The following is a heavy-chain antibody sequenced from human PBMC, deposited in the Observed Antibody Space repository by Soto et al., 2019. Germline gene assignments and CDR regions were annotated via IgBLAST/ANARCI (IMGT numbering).Heavy chain of an antibody. J-gene: IGHJ4*02. Sequence: SGKVSCKDSGYTFTSYDINWVRQATGQGLEWMGWMNPNSGNTAYAQKFQGRVTMTRNTSISTAYMELSSLRSEDTAVYYCARLKQDYQVVWGQGTLVTVSS. CDR2: MNPNSGNT. V-gene: IGHV1-8*01. CDR3: ARLKQDYQVV. D-gene: IGHD2-2*01. CDR1: GYTFTSYD.